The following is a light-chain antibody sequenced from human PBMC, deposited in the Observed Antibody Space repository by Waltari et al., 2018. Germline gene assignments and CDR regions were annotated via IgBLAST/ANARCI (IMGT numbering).Light chain of an antibody. J-gene: IGKJ2*01. CDR1: QDIRNS. CDR3: QQYYTMFPYT. Sequence: DILMTQSPSSLSASVGDRVTITCRASQDIRNSLAWYQQKPGKAPRLLLSDASRLQSGVPSRFSGSGSGTDYTLTISSLQPEDFATYYCQQYYTMFPYTFGQGTKLEIK. V-gene: IGKV1-NL1*01. CDR2: DAS.